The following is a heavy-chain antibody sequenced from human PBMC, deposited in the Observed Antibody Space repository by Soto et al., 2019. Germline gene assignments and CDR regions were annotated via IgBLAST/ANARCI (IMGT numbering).Heavy chain of an antibody. V-gene: IGHV1-18*01. CDR2: ISAYNGNT. CDR3: AREPQPYYYGMDV. CDR1: GYPLTSYG. J-gene: IGHJ6*02. Sequence: ASVKVSCKASGYPLTSYGSSWVRQAPGQGLAWMGWISAYNGNTNYAQKLQGRVTMPTETSTSTAYMELRSLRSDDTAVYYGAREPQPYYYGMDVWGQGTTVTVSS.